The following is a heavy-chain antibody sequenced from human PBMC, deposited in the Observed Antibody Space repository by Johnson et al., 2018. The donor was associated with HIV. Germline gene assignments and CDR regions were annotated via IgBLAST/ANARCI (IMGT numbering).Heavy chain of an antibody. CDR2: LFSGVTT. D-gene: IGHD3-22*01. Sequence: VQLVESGGGLVQPGGSLRLSCAASGFTVSSYYMTWVRQAPGKGLEWVSVLFSGVTTYYADSVKGRFTISRDSSKNTLYLQMNSLRAEDTAVYYCARVTTMIALVFAFDIWGQGTMVTVSS. V-gene: IGHV3-66*01. CDR1: GFTVSSYY. J-gene: IGHJ3*02. CDR3: ARVTTMIALVFAFDI.